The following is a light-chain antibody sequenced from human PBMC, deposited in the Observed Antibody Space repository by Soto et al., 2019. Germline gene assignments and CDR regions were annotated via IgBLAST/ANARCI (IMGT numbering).Light chain of an antibody. J-gene: IGKJ1*01. V-gene: IGKV1-39*01. Sequence: DIQMTQSPSSLSASVEDRVIITCRASQSISNHLNWYQQKPGKAPKLLIFAASSLQSGVPSRFSGSRSGPDFTLTISSRQPEDFATYYCQQSYRSPPTFGQGTKVDIK. CDR1: QSISNH. CDR3: QQSYRSPPT. CDR2: AAS.